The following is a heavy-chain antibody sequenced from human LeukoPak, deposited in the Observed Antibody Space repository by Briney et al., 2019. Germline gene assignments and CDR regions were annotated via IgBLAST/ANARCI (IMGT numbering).Heavy chain of an antibody. V-gene: IGHV1-69*05. Sequence: ASVKVSCKASGGTFSSYAISWVRQAPGQGLEWMGGIIPIFGTANYAQKLQGRVTMTTDTSTSTAYMELRSLRSDDTAVYYCARPALDLSADDAFDIWGQGTMVTVSS. D-gene: IGHD6-25*01. CDR3: ARPALDLSADDAFDI. CDR1: GGTFSSYA. CDR2: IIPIFGTA. J-gene: IGHJ3*02.